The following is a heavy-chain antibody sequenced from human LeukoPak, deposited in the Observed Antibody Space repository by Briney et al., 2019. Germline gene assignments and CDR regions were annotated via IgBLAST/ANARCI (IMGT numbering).Heavy chain of an antibody. CDR2: IRYDGSDK. J-gene: IGHJ4*02. Sequence: GGSLRLSCAASGSTFSRYGMHWVRQAPGKGLEWVACIRYDGSDKYYADSVKGRFTITRDNSKNTLYLQMNSLRAEDTAVYYCAKLSIPYDILTAYPHWGQGTLVTVSS. V-gene: IGHV3-30*02. CDR1: GSTFSRYG. CDR3: AKLSIPYDILTAYPH. D-gene: IGHD3-9*01.